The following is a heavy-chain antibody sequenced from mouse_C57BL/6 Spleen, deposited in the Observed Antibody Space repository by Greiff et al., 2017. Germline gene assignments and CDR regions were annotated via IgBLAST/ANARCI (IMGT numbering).Heavy chain of an antibody. CDR3: ARGNYDCDRYYFDY. CDR1: GYTFTSYW. J-gene: IGHJ2*01. CDR2: IYPGSGST. Sequence: VQLQQPGAELVKPGASVKMSCKASGYTFTSYWITWVKQRPGQGLEWIGDIYPGSGSTNYNEKFKSKATLAVDTSSSTAYMQLSSLTSEDSAVYYCARGNYDCDRYYFDYWGQGTTLTVSS. D-gene: IGHD2-4*01. V-gene: IGHV1-55*01.